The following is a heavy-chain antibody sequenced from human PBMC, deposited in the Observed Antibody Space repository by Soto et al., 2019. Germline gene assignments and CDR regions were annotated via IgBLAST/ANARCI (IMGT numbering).Heavy chain of an antibody. CDR1: GYTFTSYG. V-gene: IGHV1-18*01. D-gene: IGHD3-10*01. CDR2: ISAYNGNT. CDR3: ARGASGSYYYYYYYYMDV. Sequence: ASVKVSCKASGYTFTSYGISWVRQAPGQGLEWMGWISAYNGNTNYAQKLQGRVTMTTDTSTSTAYMELRSLRSDDTAVYYCARGASGSYYYYYYYYMDVWGKGTTVTVSS. J-gene: IGHJ6*03.